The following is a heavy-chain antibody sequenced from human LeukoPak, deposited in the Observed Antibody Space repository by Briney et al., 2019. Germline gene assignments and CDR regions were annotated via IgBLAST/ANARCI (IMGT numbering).Heavy chain of an antibody. CDR3: AGDVAHLARPLLTRLDY. Sequence: PGGALIHSCAASGFTFSSYGMHWVRQALGKGLVWGAGISYDGSNKYNADSVKGRFTTSRDNTKNTLYLQMNSLRKEDTAVYYCAGDVAHLARPLLTRLDYWGQGPLVTVSS. D-gene: IGHD2-15*01. CDR2: ISYDGSNK. V-gene: IGHV3-30*03. J-gene: IGHJ4*02. CDR1: GFTFSSYG.